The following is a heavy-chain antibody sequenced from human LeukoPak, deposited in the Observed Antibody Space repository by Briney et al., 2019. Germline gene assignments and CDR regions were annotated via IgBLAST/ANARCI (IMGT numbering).Heavy chain of an antibody. CDR2: IYYSGST. D-gene: IGHD3-10*01. CDR3: ARARYYYGSGIHGRFDY. CDR1: GGSISSGDYY. Sequence: TLALTCTVSGGSISSGDYYWSWIRQPPGKGLEWIGYIYYSGSTYYNPSLKSRVTISVDTSKNQFSLKLSSVTAADTAVYYCARARYYYGSGIHGRFDYWGQGTLVTVSS. V-gene: IGHV4-30-4*01. J-gene: IGHJ4*02.